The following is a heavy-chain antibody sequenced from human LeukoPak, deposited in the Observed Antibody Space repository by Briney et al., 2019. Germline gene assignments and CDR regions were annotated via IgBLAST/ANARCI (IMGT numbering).Heavy chain of an antibody. Sequence: VASAKVSCKASGGTLSSYAISWVRPAPGQGLEWMGRIIPILGIAHYEQQSQGRVTITASKSPSTPSRALSSFRSTDTAANYRPKTRPPSTNGKCTITSGPPGNLFDPGGEGTLVTVSA. J-gene: IGHJ5*02. CDR3: PKTRPPSTNGKCTITSGPPGNLFDP. D-gene: IGHD2-2*01. CDR2: IIPILGIA. V-gene: IGHV1-69*04. CDR1: GGTLSSYA.